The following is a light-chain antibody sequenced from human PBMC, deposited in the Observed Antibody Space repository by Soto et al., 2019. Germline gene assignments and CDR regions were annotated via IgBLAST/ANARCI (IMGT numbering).Light chain of an antibody. CDR2: DAS. CDR3: QQYGYSAT. Sequence: EIVLTQSPATLSLSPGERATLSCRASQSVTNSLAWYQQKPGQAPRLLVYDASNRATGIPTRFSGSGSGTDFTLTISNLEPEDFAVYYCQQYGYSATFGGGTKVEIK. CDR1: QSVTNS. V-gene: IGKV3-11*01. J-gene: IGKJ4*01.